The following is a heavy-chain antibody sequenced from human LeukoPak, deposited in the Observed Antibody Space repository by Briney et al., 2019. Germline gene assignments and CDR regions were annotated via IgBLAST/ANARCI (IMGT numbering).Heavy chain of an antibody. CDR3: ARERQYYYDSTHYFDY. V-gene: IGHV1-69*04. CDR2: IIPILGIA. D-gene: IGHD3-22*01. J-gene: IGHJ4*02. Sequence: SVKVSCKASGGTFSSYAISWVRQAPGQGLEWMGRIIPILGIANYAQKSQGRVTITADKSTSTAYMELSSLRSEDTAVYYCARERQYYYDSTHYFDYWGQGTLVTVSS. CDR1: GGTFSSYA.